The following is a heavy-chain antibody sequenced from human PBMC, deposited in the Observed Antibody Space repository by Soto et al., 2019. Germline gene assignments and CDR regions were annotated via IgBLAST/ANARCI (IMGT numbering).Heavy chain of an antibody. V-gene: IGHV3-23*01. CDR1: GFTFSSYA. Sequence: GGSLRLSCAASGFTFSSYAMSWVRQAPGKGLEWVSAISGSGGSTYYADSVKGRFTISRDNSKNTLYLQMNSLRAEDTAVYYCAGSLYCSSTSCPGTDAFDIWGQGTMVTVSS. J-gene: IGHJ3*02. D-gene: IGHD2-2*01. CDR3: AGSLYCSSTSCPGTDAFDI. CDR2: ISGSGGST.